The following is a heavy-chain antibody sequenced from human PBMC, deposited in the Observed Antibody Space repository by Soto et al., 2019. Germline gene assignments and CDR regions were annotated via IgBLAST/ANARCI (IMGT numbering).Heavy chain of an antibody. V-gene: IGHV4-39*01. CDR3: ARHLSESGYDLNN. J-gene: IGHJ4*02. CDR2: IYYSGSS. D-gene: IGHD5-12*01. CDR1: GGFISSSEYY. Sequence: PSETLSLTCTVSGGFISSSEYYWGWIRQPPGEGLEWIGSIYYSGSSNYNLSLKSRVTISVDTPKNQFSLNLSSVTAADTAVYFCARHLSESGYDLNNWSQGTLVTVSS.